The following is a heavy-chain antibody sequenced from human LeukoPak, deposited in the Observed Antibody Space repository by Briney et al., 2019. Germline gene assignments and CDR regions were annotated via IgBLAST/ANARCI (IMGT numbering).Heavy chain of an antibody. Sequence: ASVKVSCKASGYIFTDYYIHWVRQAPGQGLEWMGWISAYNGNTNYAQKLQGRVTMTTDTSTSTAYMELRSLRSDDTAVYYCASHQKGASRFDPWGQGTLVTVSS. CDR2: ISAYNGNT. CDR1: GYIFTDYY. CDR3: ASHQKGASRFDP. D-gene: IGHD1-26*01. J-gene: IGHJ5*02. V-gene: IGHV1-18*04.